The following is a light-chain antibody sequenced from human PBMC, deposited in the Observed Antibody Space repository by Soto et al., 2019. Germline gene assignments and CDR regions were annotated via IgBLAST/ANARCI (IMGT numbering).Light chain of an antibody. CDR1: SSDVGGYKF. J-gene: IGLJ1*01. Sequence: QSALTQPASVSASPGQSITISCTGTSSDVGGYKFVSWYQHHPGKAPKLMIYEVNNRPSGVSNRFSGSTSGNAASLTISALQADDEADYFCCSSAPESTYVFGTGAKVTVL. CDR2: EVN. V-gene: IGLV2-14*01. CDR3: CSSAPESTYV.